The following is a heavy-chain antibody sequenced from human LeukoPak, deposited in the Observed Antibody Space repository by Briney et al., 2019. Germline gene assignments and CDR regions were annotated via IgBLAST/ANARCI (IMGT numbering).Heavy chain of an antibody. Sequence: ASVKVSCKASGYTFTGYYMHWVRQAPGQGLEWMGWINPNSGGTNYAQKFQGRVTMTRDTSISTAYMELSRLRSDDTAVYYCARWTSYDSSGPYQLWGQGTLVTVSS. J-gene: IGHJ4*02. CDR2: INPNSGGT. V-gene: IGHV1-2*02. CDR3: ARWTSYDSSGPYQL. D-gene: IGHD3-22*01. CDR1: GYTFTGYY.